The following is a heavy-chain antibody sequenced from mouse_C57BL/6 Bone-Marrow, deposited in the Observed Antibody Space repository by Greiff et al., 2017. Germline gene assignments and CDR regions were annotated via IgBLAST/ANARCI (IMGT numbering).Heavy chain of an antibody. Sequence: EVKLVESGGGLVQPQGSLKLSCAASGFTFNTYAMHWVRQAPGKGLEWVARIRRKSSNYATYYADSVKDRFTISRDDSQSMVNLQMNNLKTEDTAMYYCVRDDWDRVYAMDDWGEGTTGTVSS. V-gene: IGHV10-3*01. J-gene: IGHJ4*01. CDR2: IRRKSSNYAT. CDR3: VRDDWDRVYAMDD. D-gene: IGHD4-1*01. CDR1: GFTFNTYA.